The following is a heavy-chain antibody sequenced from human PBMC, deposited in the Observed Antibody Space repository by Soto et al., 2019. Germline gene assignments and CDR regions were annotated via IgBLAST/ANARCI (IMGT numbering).Heavy chain of an antibody. CDR3: AGGDYYHSSGYYFYYYTMDV. CDR1: GGSISSSSHY. D-gene: IGHD3-22*01. V-gene: IGHV4-39*01. Sequence: PSETLSLTCTVSGGSISSSSHYWGWIRQPPGKGLEWIGNVYYGGSTYYNPSLKSRVTISVETSKSQFSLKLSSVTAADTAVYYCAGGDYYHSSGYYFYYYTMDVWGQGTTVTVSS. CDR2: VYYGGST. J-gene: IGHJ6*02.